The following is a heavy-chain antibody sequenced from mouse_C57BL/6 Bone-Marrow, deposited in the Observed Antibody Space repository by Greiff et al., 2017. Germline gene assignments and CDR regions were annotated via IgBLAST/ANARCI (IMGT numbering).Heavy chain of an antibody. Sequence: QVHVKQSGAELARPGASVKLSCKASGYTFTSYGISWVKQRTGPGLEWIGEIYPRSGNTYYNEKFKGKATLTADKSSSTAYMELRSLTSEDSAVYFCAREGNYYSYYAMDYWGQGTSVTVSS. V-gene: IGHV1-81*01. CDR3: AREGNYYSYYAMDY. J-gene: IGHJ4*01. D-gene: IGHD2-1*01. CDR2: IYPRSGNT. CDR1: GYTFTSYG.